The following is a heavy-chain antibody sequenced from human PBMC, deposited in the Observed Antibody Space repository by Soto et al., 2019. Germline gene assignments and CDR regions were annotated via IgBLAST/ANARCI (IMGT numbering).Heavy chain of an antibody. V-gene: IGHV3-11*06. D-gene: IGHD3-22*01. CDR2: ISSSSSYT. CDR3: ARVRGSSGYYYDFDY. J-gene: IGHJ4*02. CDR1: GFTFSDYY. Sequence: LRLSCAASGFTFSDYYMSWIRQAPGKGLEWVSYISSSSSYTNYADSVEGRFTISRDNAKNSLCLQMNSLRAEDTAVYYCARVRGSSGYYYDFDYWGQGTRVTVSS.